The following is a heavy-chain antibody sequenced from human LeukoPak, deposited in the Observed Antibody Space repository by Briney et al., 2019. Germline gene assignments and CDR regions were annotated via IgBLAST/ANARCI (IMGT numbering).Heavy chain of an antibody. CDR2: IYYSGTT. J-gene: IGHJ4*02. D-gene: IGHD3-10*01. CDR1: GGSISRSTYY. Sequence: SETLSLTCSVSGGSISRSTYYWGWIRQTPGKGLEWTGNIYYSGTTYYTPSLKSRVTISLDTSKNEFSLRLSSVTAADTAMYYCAREGLRYYYGSGSYDYWGQGTLVTVSS. V-gene: IGHV4-39*07. CDR3: AREGLRYYYGSGSYDY.